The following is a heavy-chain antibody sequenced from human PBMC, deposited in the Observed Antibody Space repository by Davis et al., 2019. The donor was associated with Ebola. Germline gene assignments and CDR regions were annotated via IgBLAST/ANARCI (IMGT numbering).Heavy chain of an antibody. V-gene: IGHV1-3*04. J-gene: IGHJ4*02. CDR3: ARDEVDY. Sequence: AASVKVSCKASGYSFTNYAIHWVRQAPGQRLEWMGWINTGNGNTEYSQKFQGRVTITRDTSASTAYMELSSLRSEDTAVYFCARDEVDYWGQGTLVTVSS. CDR1: GYSFTNYA. CDR2: INTGNGNT.